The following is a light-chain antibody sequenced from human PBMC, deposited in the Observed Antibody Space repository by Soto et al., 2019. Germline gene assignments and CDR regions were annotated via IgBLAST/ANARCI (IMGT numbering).Light chain of an antibody. CDR1: SSNFGAGYD. Sequence: QSVLTQPPSVSGAPGQRVTISCTGSSSNFGAGYDVHWYQQLPETAPKLLIYDNNNRPSGVPDRFSGSRSGTSASLAITGLQAEDEADYYCQSYDNSLSAYVFGTGTKLTVL. CDR3: QSYDNSLSAYV. J-gene: IGLJ1*01. V-gene: IGLV1-40*01. CDR2: DNN.